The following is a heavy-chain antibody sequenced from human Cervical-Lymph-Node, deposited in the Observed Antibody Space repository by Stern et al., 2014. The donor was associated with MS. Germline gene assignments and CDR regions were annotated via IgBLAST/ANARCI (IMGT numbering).Heavy chain of an antibody. CDR1: GYTFTSYW. J-gene: IGHJ4*02. Sequence: EVQLVESGPEVKRPGESLKISCQASGYTFTSYWIGWVRQMPGKGVEWIAIFFPGGSDIRYSPSFQGQVTISADKSSSTASLQWNNLKASDTAIYYCARQRYFDYWGQGTLVTVSS. CDR2: FFPGGSDI. V-gene: IGHV5-51*01. CDR3: ARQRYFDY.